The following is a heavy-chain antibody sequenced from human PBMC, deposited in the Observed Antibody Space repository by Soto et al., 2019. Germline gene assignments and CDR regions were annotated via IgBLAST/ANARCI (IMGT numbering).Heavy chain of an antibody. CDR2: IYYSGST. CDR1: GGSISSGGYY. V-gene: IGHV4-31*02. D-gene: IGHD3-10*01. Sequence: PSETLSLTCTVSGGSISSGGYYWSWIRQHPGKGLEWIGYIYYSGSTYYNPSLKSRVTISVETSKNQFSLKLSSVTAADTAVYYCARDGQSYYGSGKDGMVVWGQGTTVTVSS. J-gene: IGHJ6*02. CDR3: ARDGQSYYGSGKDGMVV.